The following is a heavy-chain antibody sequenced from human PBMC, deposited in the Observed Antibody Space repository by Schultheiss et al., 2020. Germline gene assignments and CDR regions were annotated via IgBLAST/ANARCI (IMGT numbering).Heavy chain of an antibody. CDR1: GYSFTSYW. V-gene: IGHV5-51*01. Sequence: GESLKISCKGSGYSFTSYWIGWVRQMPGKGLEWMGIIYPDDSDTRYSPSFQGQVTISADKSISTAYLQWSSLKASDTAMYYCARRGAAGRAYYYYGMDVWGQGTTVTVSS. J-gene: IGHJ6*02. CDR3: ARRGAAGRAYYYYGMDV. D-gene: IGHD6-13*01. CDR2: IYPDDSDT.